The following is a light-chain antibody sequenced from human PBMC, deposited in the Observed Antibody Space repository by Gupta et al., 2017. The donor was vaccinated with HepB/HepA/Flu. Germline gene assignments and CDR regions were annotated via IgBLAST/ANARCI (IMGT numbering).Light chain of an antibody. V-gene: IGKV1-5*03. Sequence: DIQMTQSPSTLSASVGDRVTITCRASHSISIWLAWYQQKPGKAPKLLIYKVTNLHSGVPSRFSGSGSGTEFTLTISRLQPDDFANYYCQHYDSYSTFGQGTKVEIK. CDR1: HSISIW. CDR3: QHYDSYST. CDR2: KVT. J-gene: IGKJ1*01.